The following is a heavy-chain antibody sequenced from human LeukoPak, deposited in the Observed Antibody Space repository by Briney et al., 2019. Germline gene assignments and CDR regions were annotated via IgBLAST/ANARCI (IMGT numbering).Heavy chain of an antibody. D-gene: IGHD4-11*01. J-gene: IGHJ4*02. CDR1: GFTFSSYA. CDR2: ISGSGGST. CDR3: AKEYGYSKNAPFDY. Sequence: GGSLRLSCAASGFTFSSYAMSWVRQAPGKGLEWVLTISGSGGSTYYADSVKGRFTISRDNSKNTVYLQMNSLRAGDTAVYYCAKEYGYSKNAPFDYWGQGTLVTVSS. V-gene: IGHV3-23*01.